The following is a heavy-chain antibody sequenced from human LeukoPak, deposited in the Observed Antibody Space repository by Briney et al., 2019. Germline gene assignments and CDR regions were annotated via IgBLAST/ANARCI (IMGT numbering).Heavy chain of an antibody. CDR1: GFTFSSYA. CDR3: ARDLGLRGDYAYFQH. Sequence: PGRSLRLSCAASGFTFSSYAMHWVRQAPGKGLEWVAVISYDGSNKYYADSVKGRLTISRDNSKNTLYLQMNSLRAEDTAVYYCARDLGLRGDYAYFQHWGQGTLVTVSS. CDR2: ISYDGSNK. D-gene: IGHD2-21*02. V-gene: IGHV3-30*04. J-gene: IGHJ1*01.